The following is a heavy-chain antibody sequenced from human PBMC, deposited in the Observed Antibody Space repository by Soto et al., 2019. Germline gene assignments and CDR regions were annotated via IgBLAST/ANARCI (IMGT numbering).Heavy chain of an antibody. CDR1: GYIFTNFW. CDR3: ARRSSSFRRIEY. V-gene: IGHV5-51*01. D-gene: IGHD6-6*01. J-gene: IGHJ4*02. CDR2: VSPGDSAT. Sequence: PGESLKISCKASGYIFTNFWIGWVRQMPGKGLEWMGIVSPGDSATRYNPSFQGQVTVSADKSINTAYLQWSSLKASDTAIYYCARRSSSFRRIEYWGQGTMVTVSS.